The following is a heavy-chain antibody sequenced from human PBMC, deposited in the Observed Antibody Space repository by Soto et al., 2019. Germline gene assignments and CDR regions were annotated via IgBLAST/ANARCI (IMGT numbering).Heavy chain of an antibody. Sequence: SETLSLTCTVSGGSITSTTYYWGWIRQPPGKGLEWIGSIYYRGSTYYTPSLKSRVTISVDTSKNQFSLKLSSVTAADTAVYYCGRQYYVFLPGPWGQGTLVTVSS. V-gene: IGHV4-39*01. CDR3: GRQYYVFLPGP. J-gene: IGHJ5*02. CDR1: GGSITSTTYY. CDR2: IYYRGST. D-gene: IGHD3-3*01.